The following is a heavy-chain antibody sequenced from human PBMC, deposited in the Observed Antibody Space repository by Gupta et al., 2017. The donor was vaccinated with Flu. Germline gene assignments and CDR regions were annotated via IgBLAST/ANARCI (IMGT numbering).Heavy chain of an antibody. J-gene: IGHJ4*02. Sequence: EVQLVESGGGLVQPGGSLSLSCAASGFTFSSYWMSWVRQAPGKGLEWVANIKQDGSEKYYVDSVKGRFTISRDNAKNSLYLQMNSLRAEDTAVYYCARAIAAPYVYYYFDYWGQGTLVTVSS. V-gene: IGHV3-7*01. CDR2: IKQDGSEK. CDR1: GFTFSSYW. CDR3: ARAIAAPYVYYYFDY. D-gene: IGHD6-13*01.